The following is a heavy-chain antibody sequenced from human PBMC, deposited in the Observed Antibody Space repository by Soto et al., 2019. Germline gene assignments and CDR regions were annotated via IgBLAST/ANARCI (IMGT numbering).Heavy chain of an antibody. V-gene: IGHV3-7*03. J-gene: IGHJ4*02. D-gene: IGHD1-1*01. Sequence: GGSLRLSCAASGFTFSSYWMSWVRQAPGKGLEWVANIKQDGSEKYYVDSVKGRFTISRDNAKNSLYLQMNSLRAEDTAVYYCANDRYPRQFVFDYWGQGTLVTVSS. CDR3: ANDRYPRQFVFDY. CDR2: IKQDGSEK. CDR1: GFTFSSYW.